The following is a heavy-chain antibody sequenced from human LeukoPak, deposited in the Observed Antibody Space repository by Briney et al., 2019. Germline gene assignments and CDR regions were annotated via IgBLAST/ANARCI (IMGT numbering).Heavy chain of an antibody. Sequence: SQTLSLTCAISGDSVSSNSAAWNWIRQSPSRGLEWLGRTYYRSKWYNDYAVSVKSRITINPDTSKNQFSLQLNPVTPEDTAVYYCARVSSYGSGSIYSTFYYGMDVWGKGTTVTVSS. CDR1: GDSVSSNSAA. CDR2: TYYRSKWYN. CDR3: ARVSSYGSGSIYSTFYYGMDV. D-gene: IGHD3-10*01. V-gene: IGHV6-1*01. J-gene: IGHJ6*04.